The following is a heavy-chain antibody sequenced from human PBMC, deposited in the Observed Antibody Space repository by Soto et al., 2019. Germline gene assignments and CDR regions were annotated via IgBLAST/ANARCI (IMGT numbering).Heavy chain of an antibody. Sequence: QVQLVESGGGVVQPGRSLRLSCAASGFTFSSYGMHWLRQAPGKGLEWVAVISYDGSNKYYADSVKGRFTISRDNSKNTLYLQMNSLRAEDTAVYYCAKGLAYCGGDCYSHFDLWGRGTLVTVSS. CDR1: GFTFSSYG. V-gene: IGHV3-30*18. CDR3: AKGLAYCGGDCYSHFDL. D-gene: IGHD2-21*02. CDR2: ISYDGSNK. J-gene: IGHJ2*01.